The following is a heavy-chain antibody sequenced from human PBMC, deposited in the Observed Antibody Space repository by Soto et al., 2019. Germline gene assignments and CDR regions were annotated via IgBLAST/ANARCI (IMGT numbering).Heavy chain of an antibody. J-gene: IGHJ6*03. CDR1: GYTFTSYD. CDR3: ARGGDEFWSGELYYYYMDV. V-gene: IGHV1-8*01. CDR2: MNPNSGNT. D-gene: IGHD3-3*01. Sequence: ASVKVSCKASGYTFTSYDINWVRQATGQGLEWMGWMNPNSGNTGYAQKFQGRVTMTRNTSISTAYMELSSLRSEDTAVYYCARGGDEFWSGELYYYYMDVWGKGTTVTVSS.